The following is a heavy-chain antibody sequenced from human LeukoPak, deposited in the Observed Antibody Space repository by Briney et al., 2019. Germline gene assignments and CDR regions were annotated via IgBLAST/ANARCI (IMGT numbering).Heavy chain of an antibody. J-gene: IGHJ3*02. D-gene: IGHD2-2*01. CDR1: GYTFTGYY. Sequence: ASVKVSCKASGYTFTGYYMHWVRQAPGQGLEWTGWINPNSGGTNYAQKFQGRVTMTRDTSISTAYMELSRLRSDDTAVYYCAMDTDIVVVPAAIPGIWGQGTMVTVSS. V-gene: IGHV1-2*02. CDR2: INPNSGGT. CDR3: AMDTDIVVVPAAIPGI.